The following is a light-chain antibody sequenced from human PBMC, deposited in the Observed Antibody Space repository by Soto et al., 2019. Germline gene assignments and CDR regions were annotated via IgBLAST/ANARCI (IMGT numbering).Light chain of an antibody. CDR3: QQYGSSPWT. V-gene: IGKV3-20*01. CDR1: QSVSSNY. Sequence: EIVLTQSPGTLSLSPGERATLAFMSSQSVSSNYLAWYQQKPGQAPRLLIDGASSRATGISDRFSGSGSGTDFTLTISRLEPEDFAVYYCQQYGSSPWTFGQGTKVDIK. J-gene: IGKJ1*01. CDR2: GAS.